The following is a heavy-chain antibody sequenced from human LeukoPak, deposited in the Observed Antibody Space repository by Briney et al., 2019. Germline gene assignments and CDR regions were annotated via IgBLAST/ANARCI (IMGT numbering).Heavy chain of an antibody. Sequence: SETLSLTCTVSGGSITSSSYYWGWIRQPPGKGLEWIGSIYYSGSTNYNPSLKSRVTISVDTSKNQFSLKLSSVTAADTAVYYCARTTEAHSWRTRYYDYYMDVWGKGTTVTVSS. CDR1: GGSITSSSYY. V-gene: IGHV4-39*07. CDR2: IYYSGST. CDR3: ARTTEAHSWRTRYYDYYMDV. J-gene: IGHJ6*03. D-gene: IGHD6-13*01.